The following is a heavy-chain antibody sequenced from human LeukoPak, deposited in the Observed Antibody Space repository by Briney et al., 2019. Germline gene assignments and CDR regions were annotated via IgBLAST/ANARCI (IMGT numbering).Heavy chain of an antibody. Sequence: NPSETLSLTCAVYGGSFSGYYWSWIRQPPGKGLEWIGEINHSGSTNYNPSLKSRVTISVDTSKNQFSLKLSSVTAADTAVYYCARDPISGYYYHDAFDIRGQGTMVTVSS. CDR1: GGSFSGYY. D-gene: IGHD3-22*01. J-gene: IGHJ3*02. V-gene: IGHV4-34*01. CDR3: ARDPISGYYYHDAFDI. CDR2: INHSGST.